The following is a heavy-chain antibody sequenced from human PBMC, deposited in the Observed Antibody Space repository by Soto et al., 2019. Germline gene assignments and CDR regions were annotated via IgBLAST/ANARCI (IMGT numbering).Heavy chain of an antibody. CDR1: GGSFSGYY. V-gene: IGHV4-34*01. CDR3: ARGAAAGIALSDFDY. CDR2: INHSGST. Sequence: SETLSLTCAVYGGSFSGYYWSWIRQPPGKGLEWIGEINHSGSTNYNPSLKSRVTISVDTSKNQFSLKLSSVTAADTAVYYCARGAAAGIALSDFDYWGQGTLVTVSS. J-gene: IGHJ4*02. D-gene: IGHD6-13*01.